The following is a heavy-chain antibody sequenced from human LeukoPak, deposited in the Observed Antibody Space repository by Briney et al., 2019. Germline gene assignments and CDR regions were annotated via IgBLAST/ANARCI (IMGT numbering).Heavy chain of an antibody. J-gene: IGHJ4*02. D-gene: IGHD2-15*01. CDR1: GGSMSSSSYY. CDR3: ARVFCSGGNCYHFDY. V-gene: IGHV4-61*02. CDR2: IYTSGST. Sequence: SQTQSLTCTVSGGSMSSSSYYWSWIRQPAGKGLEWIGRIYTSGSTTYNPSLKSRVTISLDTSKNQFSLKLSSVTAADTAVYYCARVFCSGGNCYHFDYWGQGTLVTVSS.